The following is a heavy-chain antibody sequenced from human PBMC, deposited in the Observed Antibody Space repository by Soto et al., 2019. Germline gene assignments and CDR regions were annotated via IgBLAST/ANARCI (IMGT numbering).Heavy chain of an antibody. Sequence: GASVKVSCKASGYTFINFDISWVRQATGQGLEWMGWMNPGSGKTGYANKFQGRVTMTRDASTGTAHLELSSLTSEDTAVYYCARMASAGTLNWFDPWGQGTLVTV. V-gene: IGHV1-8*02. CDR3: ARMASAGTLNWFDP. J-gene: IGHJ5*02. D-gene: IGHD6-13*01. CDR1: GYTFINFD. CDR2: MNPGSGKT.